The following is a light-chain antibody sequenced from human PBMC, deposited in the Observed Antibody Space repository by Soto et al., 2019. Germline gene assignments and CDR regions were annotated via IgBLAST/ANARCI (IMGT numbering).Light chain of an antibody. CDR2: DVS. CDR1: ERISTN. V-gene: IGKV3-15*01. J-gene: IGKJ1*01. Sequence: ETVMTQSPATLSVSPGERATLSCRASERISTNLAWYQQKPGQAPRLLIYDVSTGATGIPARFSGRGSGTEFTLTISSLQSEDFAVYYCQQYNNWPQTFGQGTKVDIK. CDR3: QQYNNWPQT.